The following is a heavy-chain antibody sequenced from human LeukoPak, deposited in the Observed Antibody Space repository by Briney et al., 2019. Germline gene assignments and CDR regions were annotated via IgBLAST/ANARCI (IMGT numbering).Heavy chain of an antibody. V-gene: IGHV4-4*02. CDR1: GGSLRSSNS. CDR2: IYHSGSS. Sequence: LETPSLTCAVSGGSLRSSNSWGWVGQPPGKGLEGIGEIYHSGSSNYNPSLKSRVTISVDKSKNQFSLKLTAVTAADTAVYYCARAGRDMEWESTLDYWGQGTLVTVSS. D-gene: IGHD1-26*01. J-gene: IGHJ4*02. CDR3: ARAGRDMEWESTLDY.